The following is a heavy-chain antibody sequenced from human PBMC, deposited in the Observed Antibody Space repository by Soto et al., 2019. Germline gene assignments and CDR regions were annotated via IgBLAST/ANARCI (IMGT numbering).Heavy chain of an antibody. J-gene: IGHJ4*02. CDR3: ARGLHSLFDY. Sequence: GGSLRLSCAASGFTFSNYGMHWVRQAPGKGLEWVAVIWYDGNNKYYADSVKGRFTISRDNSNNTLYVQMTSLRAEDTAVYYCARGLHSLFDYWGQGTLVTVST. V-gene: IGHV3-33*01. D-gene: IGHD2-21*01. CDR1: GFTFSNYG. CDR2: IWYDGNNK.